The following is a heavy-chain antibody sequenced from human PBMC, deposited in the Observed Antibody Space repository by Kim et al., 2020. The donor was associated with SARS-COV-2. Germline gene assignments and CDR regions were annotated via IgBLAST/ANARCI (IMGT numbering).Heavy chain of an antibody. V-gene: IGHV3-11*05. CDR2: ISSSGSYT. Sequence: GGSLRLSCAASGIDFSYYYMSWIRQAPGKGLEWVSYISSSGSYTKYADSLKGRFTISRDNAKNSLYLEMDSLRPEDTAVYYCVRVAVGASSWYYFDSWG. J-gene: IGHJ4*01. CDR1: GIDFSYYY. D-gene: IGHD6-13*01. CDR3: VRVAVGASSWYYFDS.